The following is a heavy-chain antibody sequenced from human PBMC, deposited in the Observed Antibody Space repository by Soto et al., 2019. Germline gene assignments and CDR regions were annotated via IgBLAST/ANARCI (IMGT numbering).Heavy chain of an antibody. CDR2: IYQSGST. Sequence: QLQLQESGSGLVKPSQTLSLTCAVSGGSISSGGYSWSWIRQPPGKGLEWIGFIYQSGSTYYNPSLKSRVTISVDRSKNQFSLTLSSVTAADTAVYYCARNLYAAFDPWGQGTLVTVSS. D-gene: IGHD2-8*01. CDR1: GGSISSGGYS. V-gene: IGHV4-30-2*01. CDR3: ARNLYAAFDP. J-gene: IGHJ5*02.